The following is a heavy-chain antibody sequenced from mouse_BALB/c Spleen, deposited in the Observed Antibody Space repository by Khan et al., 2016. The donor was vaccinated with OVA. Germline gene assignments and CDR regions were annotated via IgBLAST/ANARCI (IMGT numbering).Heavy chain of an antibody. CDR1: GFSLTKYG. D-gene: IGHD1-2*01. CDR2: IWAGGNP. J-gene: IGHJ4*01. V-gene: IGHV2-9*02. CDR3: AREPPMYYYGYRAMDY. Sequence: VQLQESGPGLVAPSQSLSITCTVSGFSLTKYGVHWVRQPPGKGLEWLGVIWAGGNPNYNSTLLSRLSISKDSSKSQVFLKMNSLQADDTAMYYCAREPPMYYYGYRAMDYWGQGTSVTVSS.